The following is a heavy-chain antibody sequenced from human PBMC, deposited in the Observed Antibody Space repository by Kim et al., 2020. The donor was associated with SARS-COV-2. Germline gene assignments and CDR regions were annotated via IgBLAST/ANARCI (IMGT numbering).Heavy chain of an antibody. Sequence: SVKVSCKTSGDTFSTHAISWVRQAPGQGLEWMGGIIPIFNRGNYVQKFEGRVTITADESTSTAYMELSSLRSEDQAGYYCAKKIVGCTTLYGMDVGGQG. J-gene: IGHJ6*02. CDR3: AKKIVGCTTLYGMDV. CDR1: GDTFSTHA. V-gene: IGHV1-69*13. CDR2: IIPIFNRG. D-gene: IGHD1-26*01.